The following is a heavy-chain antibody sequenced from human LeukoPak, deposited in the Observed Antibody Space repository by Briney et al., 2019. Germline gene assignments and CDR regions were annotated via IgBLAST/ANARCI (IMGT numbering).Heavy chain of an antibody. CDR2: ISYDGSNK. V-gene: IGHV3-30-3*01. J-gene: IGHJ4*02. CDR1: GFTFSSYT. CDR3: AAKVGGDYYDY. Sequence: GGSLRLSCAASGFTFSSYTMHWVRQAPGKGLEWVALISYDGSNKYYADSVKGRFTISRDNSKNTLYLQMNSLRAEDTAVYFCAAKVGGDYYDYWGQGTLVTVSS. D-gene: IGHD2-21*01.